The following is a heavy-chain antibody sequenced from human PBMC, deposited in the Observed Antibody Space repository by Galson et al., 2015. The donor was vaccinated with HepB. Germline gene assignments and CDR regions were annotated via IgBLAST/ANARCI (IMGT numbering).Heavy chain of an antibody. J-gene: IGHJ4*02. CDR1: GFTFNSYA. V-gene: IGHV3-30*04. Sequence: SLRLSCAASGFTFNSYAMHWVRQAPGKGLEWVAVISYDGSNKFYTDSVKGRFTISRDNSRNTLYLQLNSLRDEDTAVYYCARELNYNSNSGDFDYWGQGTLVTVSS. D-gene: IGHD5-24*01. CDR2: ISYDGSNK. CDR3: ARELNYNSNSGDFDY.